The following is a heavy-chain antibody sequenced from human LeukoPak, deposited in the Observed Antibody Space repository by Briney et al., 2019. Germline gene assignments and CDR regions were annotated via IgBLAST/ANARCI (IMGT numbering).Heavy chain of an antibody. J-gene: IGHJ3*02. D-gene: IGHD6-19*01. CDR2: INHSGSP. Sequence: SETLSLTCAVYGGSFSGYYWSWIRQPPGKGLEWVGEINHSGSPNYNPSLKSRVTISVDTSKNRFSLRLSSVPAANTAVYYFATPPKAVAGTSPDDAFDIWGQGTMVTVSS. CDR1: GGSFSGYY. CDR3: ATPPKAVAGTSPDDAFDI. V-gene: IGHV4-34*01.